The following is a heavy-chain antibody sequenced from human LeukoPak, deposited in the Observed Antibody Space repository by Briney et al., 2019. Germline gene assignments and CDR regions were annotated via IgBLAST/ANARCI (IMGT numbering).Heavy chain of an antibody. CDR3: ARDPFWVFWSGYYDY. Sequence: PSETLSLTCTVSGGSISSGSYYWSWIRQPAGKGLEWIGRIYTSGSTNYNPSLKSRVTISVDTSKNQFSLKLSSVTAADTAVYYCARDPFWVFWSGYYDYWGQGTLVTVSS. D-gene: IGHD3-3*01. V-gene: IGHV4-61*02. CDR1: GGSISSGSYY. CDR2: IYTSGST. J-gene: IGHJ4*02.